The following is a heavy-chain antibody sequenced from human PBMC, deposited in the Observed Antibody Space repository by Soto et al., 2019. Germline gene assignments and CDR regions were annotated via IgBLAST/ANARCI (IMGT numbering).Heavy chain of an antibody. V-gene: IGHV1-3*01. CDR3: ARHDYYDSSGSSYYGMDV. Sequence: ASVKVSCKASGYTFTSYAMHWVRQAPGQRLEWMGWINAGNGNTKYSQKFQGRVTITRDTSASTAYMELSSLRSEDTAVYYCARHDYYDSSGSSYYGMDVWGQGTTVTVSS. CDR2: INAGNGNT. J-gene: IGHJ6*02. CDR1: GYTFTSYA. D-gene: IGHD3-22*01.